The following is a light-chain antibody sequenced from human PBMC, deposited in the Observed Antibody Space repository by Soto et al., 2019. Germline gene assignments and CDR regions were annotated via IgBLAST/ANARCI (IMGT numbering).Light chain of an antibody. V-gene: IGLV2-23*01. CDR1: SCDVGSYNL. CDR2: EGS. CDR3: CSYAGSSTYV. Sequence: QSALTQPASVSGSPGQSITISCTGTSCDVGSYNLVSWYQHHPGKAPQLMIYEGSKRPSGVSKRFSGAKSGNTASLTSSGLKAEDEADYYCCSYAGSSTYVFGPGTKVTVL. J-gene: IGLJ1*01.